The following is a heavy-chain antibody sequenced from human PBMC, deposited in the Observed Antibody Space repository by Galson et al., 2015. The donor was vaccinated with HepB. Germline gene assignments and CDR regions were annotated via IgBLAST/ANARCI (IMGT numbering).Heavy chain of an antibody. J-gene: IGHJ5*02. CDR2: VYHSGST. CDR1: GASLSSPYW. Sequence: TLSLTCAVSGASLSSPYWWSWVRQPPGKGLEWIGEVYHSGSTNYNPSLKSRVTISLDMSKSQFSLKLKSVTAADTAIYYCARTAPFDPWGQGILVTVSS. V-gene: IGHV4-4*02. CDR3: ARTAPFDP.